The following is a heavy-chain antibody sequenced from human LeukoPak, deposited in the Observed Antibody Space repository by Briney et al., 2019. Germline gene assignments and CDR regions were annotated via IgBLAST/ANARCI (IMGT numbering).Heavy chain of an antibody. CDR2: IYYSGST. D-gene: IGHD3-10*01. J-gene: IGHJ6*03. CDR3: ARNGTMVRGVYDQYMDV. Sequence: SETLSRTCTVSGGSISSYSLSWIRQPPGKGLEWIGYIYYSGSTNYNPSLKSRVTISLDTSKNQLSLKLSSVTAADTAVYYCARNGTMVRGVYDQYMDVWGKGTTVTVSS. CDR1: GGSISSYS. V-gene: IGHV4-59*08.